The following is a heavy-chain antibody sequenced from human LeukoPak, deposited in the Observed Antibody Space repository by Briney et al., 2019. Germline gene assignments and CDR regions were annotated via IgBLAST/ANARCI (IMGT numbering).Heavy chain of an antibody. CDR2: INPNSGGT. D-gene: IGHD2-2*01. J-gene: IGHJ4*02. CDR1: GYTFTSYD. CDR3: ARDPVSAAIDLDY. V-gene: IGHV1-2*02. Sequence: ASVKVSCKASGYTFTSYDINWVRQATGQGLEWMGWINPNSGGTKYAQKFQGRVTMTRDTSIGTVYMELSRLISDDTAVYYCARDPVSAAIDLDYWGQGTLVTVSS.